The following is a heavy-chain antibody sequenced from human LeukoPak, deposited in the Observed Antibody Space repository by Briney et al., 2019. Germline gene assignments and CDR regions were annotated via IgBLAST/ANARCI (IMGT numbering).Heavy chain of an antibody. CDR1: GYSISSGYY. CDR2: IYHSGST. D-gene: IGHD5-24*01. V-gene: IGHV4-38-2*02. CDR3: ARWGMATGSDY. Sequence: TSETLSLTCTVSGYSISSGYYWGWIRQPPGKGLEWIGSIYHSGSTYYNPSLKSRVTISVDTSKNQFSLKLWSVTAADTAVYYCARWGMATGSDYWGQGTLVTVSS. J-gene: IGHJ4*02.